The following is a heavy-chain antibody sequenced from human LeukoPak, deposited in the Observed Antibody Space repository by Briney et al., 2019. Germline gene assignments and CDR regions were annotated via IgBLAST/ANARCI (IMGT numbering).Heavy chain of an antibody. Sequence: GGSLRLSCAASGFTFSSYWMHWVRQAPGKGLVWVSRINTDGSSTSYADSVKGRFTISRDNAKNTLYLQMNSLRAEDTAVYYCARDISSSRAVAGLDYWAQGTLVTVSS. CDR2: INTDGSST. CDR3: ARDISSSRAVAGLDY. D-gene: IGHD6-19*01. J-gene: IGHJ4*02. V-gene: IGHV3-74*01. CDR1: GFTFSSYW.